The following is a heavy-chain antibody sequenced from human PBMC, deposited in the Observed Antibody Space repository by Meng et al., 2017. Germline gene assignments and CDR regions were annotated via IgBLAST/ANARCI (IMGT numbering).Heavy chain of an antibody. CDR1: GGSISSSSYY. D-gene: IGHD6-13*01. V-gene: IGHV4-39*06. CDR2: IYYSGST. CDR3: AMIRIAAAVLDY. Sequence: RLQLQELGPGLVKPSEPLSLTCTVSGGSISSSSYYWGWIRQPPGKGLEWIGSIYYSGSTYYNPSLKSRVTISVDTSKNQFSLKLSSVTAADTAVYYCAMIRIAAAVLDYWGQGTLVTVSS. J-gene: IGHJ4*02.